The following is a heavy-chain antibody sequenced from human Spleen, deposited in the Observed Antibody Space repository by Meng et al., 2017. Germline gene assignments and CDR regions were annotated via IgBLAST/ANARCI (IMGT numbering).Heavy chain of an antibody. D-gene: IGHD3-16*01. CDR2: INSDGSTT. V-gene: IGHV3-74*01. Sequence: GESLKISCAASGFTFSSYWMHWVRQVPGKGLVWVSRINSDGSTTKYADSVKGRFTISRDNVKNTLYLEMNGLRAEDTALYYCAREAGYEYVSYYLGMDVWGQGTTVTVSS. CDR3: AREAGYEYVSYYLGMDV. CDR1: GFTFSSYW. J-gene: IGHJ6*02.